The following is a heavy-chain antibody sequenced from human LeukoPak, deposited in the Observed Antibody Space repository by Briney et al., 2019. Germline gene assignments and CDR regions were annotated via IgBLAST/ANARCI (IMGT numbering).Heavy chain of an antibody. J-gene: IGHJ4*02. V-gene: IGHV1-2*02. CDR3: ARDGDDLGPYYFDY. CDR2: INPNSGGT. D-gene: IGHD3-3*01. CDR1: GYTFTSYA. Sequence: ASVKVSCKASGYTFTSYAMNWVRQAPGQGLEWMGWINPNSGGTNYAQKFQGRVTMTRDTSISTAYMELSRLRSDDTAVYYCARDGDDLGPYYFDYWGQGTLVTVSS.